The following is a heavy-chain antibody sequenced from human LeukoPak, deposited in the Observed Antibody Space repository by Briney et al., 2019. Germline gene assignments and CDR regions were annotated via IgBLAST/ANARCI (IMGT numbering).Heavy chain of an antibody. Sequence: PGGSLRLSCAASGFTFYSYSMNWIRQAPGKGLEWIGYIYQTGDSNHNPSLKSRVTISMDTSKNQLSLNLKSVTAADTAVYYCARHPFATPFDQWGQGTLVTVSS. V-gene: IGHV4-59*08. CDR1: GFTFYSYS. CDR2: IYQTGDS. CDR3: ARHPFATPFDQ. J-gene: IGHJ4*02. D-gene: IGHD2-15*01.